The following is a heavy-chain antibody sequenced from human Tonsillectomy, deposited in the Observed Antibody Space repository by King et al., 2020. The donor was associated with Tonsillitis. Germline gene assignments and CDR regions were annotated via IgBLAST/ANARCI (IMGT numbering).Heavy chain of an antibody. CDR2: ISYDGSNK. D-gene: IGHD2-2*01. CDR1: GFTFSSYA. Sequence: QLVQSGGGVVQPGRSLRLSCAASGFTFSSYAMHWVRQAPGKGLEWVAVISYDGSNKYYADSVKGRFTISRDNSKNTLHLQMNSLRAEDTAVYSCARGSAAKFDPWGQGILVTVSS. V-gene: IGHV3-30*04. CDR3: ARGSAAKFDP. J-gene: IGHJ5*02.